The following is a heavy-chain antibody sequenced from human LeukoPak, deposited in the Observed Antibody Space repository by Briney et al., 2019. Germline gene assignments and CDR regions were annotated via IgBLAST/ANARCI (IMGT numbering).Heavy chain of an antibody. Sequence: ASVKVSCKASGYTFTSYGISWVRQAPGQGLEWMGWISCYNGNTNYAQKLQGRVTMPTDTSTSTAYMELRSLRSDDTAVYYCARGRYCSSTSCYKVYYYYRDVWGKGTTVTVSS. J-gene: IGHJ6*03. D-gene: IGHD2-2*02. CDR2: ISCYNGNT. CDR1: GYTFTSYG. V-gene: IGHV1-18*01. CDR3: ARGRYCSSTSCYKVYYYYRDV.